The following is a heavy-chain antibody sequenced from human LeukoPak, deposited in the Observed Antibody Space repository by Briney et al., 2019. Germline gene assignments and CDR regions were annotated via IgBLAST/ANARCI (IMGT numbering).Heavy chain of an antibody. V-gene: IGHV4-4*07. J-gene: IGHJ3*02. Sequence: SETLSLLCNISGGSMDSHYWAWIRQSAEKGLEWIGRVYFTGTTHYNPSLRSRVTMSVDTSKNQFSLKLSSVTAADTAVYYCARDHYGDGLHGGDAFDIWGQGTMVTVSS. CDR2: VYFTGTT. D-gene: IGHD5-24*01. CDR1: GGSMDSHY. CDR3: ARDHYGDGLHGGDAFDI.